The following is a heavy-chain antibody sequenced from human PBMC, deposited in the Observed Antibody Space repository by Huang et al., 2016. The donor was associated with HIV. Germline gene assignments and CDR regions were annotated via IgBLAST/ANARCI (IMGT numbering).Heavy chain of an antibody. D-gene: IGHD3-9*01. CDR2: INTKTGKP. Sequence: QVQLVQSGSELRKPGASVKVSCKASGYPFTTYRLIWVRQAPGQGLEWVGCINTKTGKPTYAQGFTGRFVFSLDTTVNTAYLQISSLKTDDTAKYFCARYRLTGTFLDSWGQGTQVTVSS. J-gene: IGHJ4*02. CDR1: GYPFTTYR. V-gene: IGHV7-4-1*02. CDR3: ARYRLTGTFLDS.